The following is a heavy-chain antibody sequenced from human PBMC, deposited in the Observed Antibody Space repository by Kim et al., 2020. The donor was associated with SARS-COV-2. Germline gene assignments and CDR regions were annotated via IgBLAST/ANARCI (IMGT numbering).Heavy chain of an antibody. CDR3: ALRYGYTGDYFDY. Sequence: YRPSFQGQVAISADKSISTAYLQLSSLMASDTAMYYCALRYGYTGDYFDYWGQGTLVTVSS. J-gene: IGHJ4*02. D-gene: IGHD5-18*01. V-gene: IGHV5-51*01.